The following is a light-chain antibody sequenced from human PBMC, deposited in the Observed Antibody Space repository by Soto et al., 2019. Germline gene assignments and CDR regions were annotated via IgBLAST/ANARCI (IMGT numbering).Light chain of an antibody. CDR1: QTISND. Sequence: EVVMTQSPATVHVSPGEGVTLSCRASQTISNDLAWYQQKPGQAPRLLIYGASTRATGVPARFSGGGSGTEFTLTISSLQSEDFAFYYCQQNNKWPPVTFGGGTKVEIK. J-gene: IGKJ4*01. V-gene: IGKV3-15*01. CDR2: GAS. CDR3: QQNNKWPPVT.